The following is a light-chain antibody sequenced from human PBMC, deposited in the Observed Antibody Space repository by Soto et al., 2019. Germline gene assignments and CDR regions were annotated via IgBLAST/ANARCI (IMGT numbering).Light chain of an antibody. CDR3: QKYNTVPWA. CDR1: QDIKTY. Sequence: DTQMTRSPSSLSASVGDRVTITCRATQDIKTYLAWYQQKPGKVPSLLIYAASTLQSGVPSRFSGSGSGTDFTLTISRLQPEDVAVYYCQKYNTVPWAFGQGTKVEIK. CDR2: AAS. V-gene: IGKV1-27*01. J-gene: IGKJ1*01.